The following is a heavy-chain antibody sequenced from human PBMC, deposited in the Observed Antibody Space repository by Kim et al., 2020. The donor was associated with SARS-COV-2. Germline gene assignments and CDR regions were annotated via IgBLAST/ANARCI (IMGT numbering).Heavy chain of an antibody. Sequence: SETLSLTCAVSGGSISTYYYWSWIRQPPGKELEWIGYIYYSGTTNYNPSLKSRVTISVDTSKRQFSLKLGYVTAADTAVYYCARGDALIVLGLWGQGTLVTVSS. D-gene: IGHD3-22*01. CDR3: ARGDALIVLGL. CDR2: IYYSGTT. V-gene: IGHV4-59*01. CDR1: GGSISTYYY. J-gene: IGHJ5*02.